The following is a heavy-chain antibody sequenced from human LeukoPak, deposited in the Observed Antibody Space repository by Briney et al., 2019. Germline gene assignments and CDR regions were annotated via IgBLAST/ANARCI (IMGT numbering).Heavy chain of an antibody. D-gene: IGHD3-22*01. J-gene: IGHJ4*02. V-gene: IGHV3-30-3*01. Sequence: PGGSLRLSCAASGFTFSSYAMHWVRQAPGKGLEWVAVISYDGSNKYYADSVKGRFTISRDNSKNALYLQMNSLRAEDTAVYYCARVYFVARGPEPYDYYDSQQKTDYWSQGTLVTVSS. CDR2: ISYDGSNK. CDR3: ARVYFVARGPEPYDYYDSQQKTDY. CDR1: GFTFSSYA.